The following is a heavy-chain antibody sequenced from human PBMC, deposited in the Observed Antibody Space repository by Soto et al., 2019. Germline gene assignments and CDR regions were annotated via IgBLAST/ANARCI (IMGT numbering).Heavy chain of an antibody. D-gene: IGHD3-3*01. CDR3: AQDSLVPRFEYYGMDL. Sequence: RRLSYAAPGFTFSSYVVHWVRQAPGKGLEWVAVISYGGSNKYYADSVSGRFTISRDNSKNTLYLQMNTLRAEDKAVYYCAQDSLVPRFEYYGMDLWRQRSTVTVSS. CDR2: ISYGGSNK. J-gene: IGHJ6*02. CDR1: GFTFSSYV. V-gene: IGHV3-30*18.